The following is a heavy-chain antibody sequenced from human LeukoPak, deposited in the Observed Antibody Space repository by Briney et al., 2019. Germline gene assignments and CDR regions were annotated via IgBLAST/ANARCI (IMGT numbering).Heavy chain of an antibody. CDR3: ARGGQSADNWFDP. Sequence: GGSLRLSCAASGFTFNIYGMNWVRQAPGKGLEWVAYIGGSGVATYYTGFVRGRFTISRDNARNSLYLQMNSLRDEDTAIYYCARGGQSADNWFDPWGQGILVTVSS. V-gene: IGHV3-48*02. D-gene: IGHD3-3*01. CDR2: IGGSGVAT. CDR1: GFTFNIYG. J-gene: IGHJ5*02.